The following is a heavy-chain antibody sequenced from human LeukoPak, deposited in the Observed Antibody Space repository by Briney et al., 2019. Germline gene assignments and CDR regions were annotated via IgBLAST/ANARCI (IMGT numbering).Heavy chain of an antibody. J-gene: IGHJ5*02. V-gene: IGHV3-30*18. CDR1: GFTFSSYG. Sequence: GGSLRLSCAASGFTFSSYGMHWVRQAPGKGLEWVAVISYDRSNKYYADSVKGRFTISRDNSKNTLYLQMNSLRAEDTAVYYCAKGYYDSSGIDPWGQGTLVTVSS. CDR3: AKGYYDSSGIDP. CDR2: ISYDRSNK. D-gene: IGHD3-22*01.